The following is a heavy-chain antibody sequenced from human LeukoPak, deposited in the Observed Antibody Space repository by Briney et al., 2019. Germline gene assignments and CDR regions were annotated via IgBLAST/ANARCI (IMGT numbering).Heavy chain of an antibody. CDR3: YTWNNGDLV. D-gene: IGHD1/OR15-1a*01. V-gene: IGHV3-15*01. J-gene: IGHJ4*02. CDR1: GISFTNAW. Sequence: GGSLRLSCVGSGISFTNAWVTWVRLAPGKGLEWLGRVSSKVEGRTSDYAAHVQGRFHISRDDSTSTLHLQRDRLKTEDTDIYSCYTWNNGDLVWGQGTLVTVSP. CDR2: VSSKVEGRTS.